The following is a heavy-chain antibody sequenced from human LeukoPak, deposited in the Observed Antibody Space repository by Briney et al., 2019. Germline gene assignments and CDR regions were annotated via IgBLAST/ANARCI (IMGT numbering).Heavy chain of an antibody. CDR3: ARHTPITMVRGVKSPPDY. J-gene: IGHJ4*02. Sequence: SETLSLTCTVSGGSISSYYWSWIRQPPGKGLEWIGYIYYSGSTNYNPSLKSRVTISVDTSKNQFSLKLSSVTAADTAVYYCARHTPITMVRGVKSPPDYWGQGALVTVSS. CDR1: GGSISSYY. CDR2: IYYSGST. V-gene: IGHV4-59*08. D-gene: IGHD3-10*01.